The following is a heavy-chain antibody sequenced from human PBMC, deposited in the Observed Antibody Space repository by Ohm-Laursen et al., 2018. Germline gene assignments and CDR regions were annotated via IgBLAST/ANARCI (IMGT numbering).Heavy chain of an antibody. Sequence: SETLSLTCTVSGGSISSSSYYWGWIRQPPGKGLEWIGSVYYSGSTYYNPSLKSRVTISVDTSKNQFSLKLSSVTAADTAVYYCARGDSFWFDPWGQGTLVTVSS. CDR3: ARGDSFWFDP. J-gene: IGHJ5*02. CDR2: VYYSGST. CDR1: GGSISSSSYY. D-gene: IGHD5-18*01. V-gene: IGHV4-39*07.